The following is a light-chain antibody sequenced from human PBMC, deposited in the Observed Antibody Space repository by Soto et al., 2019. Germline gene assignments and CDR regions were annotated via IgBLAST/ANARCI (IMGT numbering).Light chain of an antibody. V-gene: IGLV2-14*03. CDR3: SSYTSSGTLGV. Sequence: QSVLTQPASVSGSPGQSITISCTGTSSDIGGYNYVSWYQHHPGKAPKLIIYDVSNRPSGVSNRFSGSKSGNTASLTVSGLQAEDEADYYCSSYTSSGTLGVFGTGTKVTV. CDR2: DVS. J-gene: IGLJ1*01. CDR1: SSDIGGYNY.